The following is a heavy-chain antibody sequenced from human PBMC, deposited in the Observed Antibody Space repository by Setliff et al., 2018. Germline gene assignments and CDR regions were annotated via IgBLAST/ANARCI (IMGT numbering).Heavy chain of an antibody. CDR3: VRGSGPWVVVAIPFDR. V-gene: IGHV1-69*06. CDR1: GGTFNNYA. D-gene: IGHD2-2*02. Sequence: GASVKVSCKASGGTFNNYALNWVRQAPGQGLEWMGGFIPIFGTANYAQKFQDRLTVTADTSTKTTYMELRSLRPDDTAVYYCVRGSGPWVVVAIPFDRWGQGTLVTVSS. J-gene: IGHJ4*02. CDR2: FIPIFGTA.